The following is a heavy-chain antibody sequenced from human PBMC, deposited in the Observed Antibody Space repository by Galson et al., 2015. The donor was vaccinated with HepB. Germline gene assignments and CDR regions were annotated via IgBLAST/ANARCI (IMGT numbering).Heavy chain of an antibody. J-gene: IGHJ4*02. V-gene: IGHV3-11*06. CDR2: ISSSSDYT. CDR3: ARGGYNYDFDY. Sequence: SLRLSCAASGLTFSDYYMTWVRQAPGKGLEWISFISSSSDYTNYADSVKVRFTISRDNAKNSLYLQMNSLRAEDTAVYYCARGGYNYDFDYWGQGTLVTVSS. D-gene: IGHD5-18*01. CDR1: GLTFSDYY.